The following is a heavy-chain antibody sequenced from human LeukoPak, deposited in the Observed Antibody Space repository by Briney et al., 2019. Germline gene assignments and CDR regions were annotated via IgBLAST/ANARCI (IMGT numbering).Heavy chain of an antibody. D-gene: IGHD6-19*01. CDR3: ARGGVRAPRSGLGI. V-gene: IGHV3-7*01. Sequence: GGSLRLSCAASGFTFSSYWMSWVRQAPGKGLEWVANIKQDGSEKYYVDSVKGRFTISRDNAKNSLYLQMNSLRAEDTAVYYCARGGVRAPRSGLGIWGQGTLVTVSS. J-gene: IGHJ4*02. CDR1: GFTFSSYW. CDR2: IKQDGSEK.